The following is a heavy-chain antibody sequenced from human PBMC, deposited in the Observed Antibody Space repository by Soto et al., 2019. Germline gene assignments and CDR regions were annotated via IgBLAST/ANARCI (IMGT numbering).Heavy chain of an antibody. D-gene: IGHD2-2*01. CDR1: GGTFSSYA. V-gene: IGHV1-69*13. J-gene: IGHJ5*02. CDR2: IIPIFGTA. CDR3: AVLYCSSTSCYEGSWFDP. Sequence: SVKVSCKASGGTFSSYAISWVRQAPGQGLEWMGGIIPIFGTANYAQKFQGRVTITADESTSTAYMELSSLRSEDTAVYYCAVLYCSSTSCYEGSWFDPWGQGTLVTVSS.